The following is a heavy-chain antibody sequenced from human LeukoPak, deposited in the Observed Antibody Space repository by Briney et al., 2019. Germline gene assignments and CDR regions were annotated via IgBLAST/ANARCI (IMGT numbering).Heavy chain of an antibody. D-gene: IGHD2-15*01. CDR2: ISSSSSTI. V-gene: IGHV3-48*04. CDR3: ARDRIVVVVAATLREYFDY. CDR1: GFTFSSYS. Sequence: GGSLRLSCAASGFTFSSYSMNWVRQAPGKGLEWVSYISSSSSTIYYADSVKGRFTISRDNAKNSLYLQMNSLRAEDTAVYYCARDRIVVVVAATLREYFDYWGQGTLVTVSS. J-gene: IGHJ4*02.